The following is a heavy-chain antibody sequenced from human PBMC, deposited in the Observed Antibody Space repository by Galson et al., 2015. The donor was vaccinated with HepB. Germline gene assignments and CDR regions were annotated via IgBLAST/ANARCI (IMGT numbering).Heavy chain of an antibody. CDR2: IDPSDSYT. CDR3: ARQISVGDYSSPFTGIDP. J-gene: IGHJ5*02. D-gene: IGHD4-17*01. Sequence: QSGAEVKKPGESLRISCKGSGYSFTSYWISWVRQMPGKGLEWMGRIDPSDSYTNYSPSFQGHVTISADKSISTAYLQWSSLKASDTAMYYCARQISVGDYSSPFTGIDPWGQGTLVTVSS. V-gene: IGHV5-10-1*01. CDR1: GYSFTSYW.